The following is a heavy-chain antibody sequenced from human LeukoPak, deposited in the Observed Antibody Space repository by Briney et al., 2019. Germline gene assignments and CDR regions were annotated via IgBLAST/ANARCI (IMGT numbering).Heavy chain of an antibody. D-gene: IGHD2-21*02. CDR1: GDSVSSDSAA. V-gene: IGHV6-1*01. CDR2: TYYRSKWYS. CDR3: ARAGGDSWYFDY. Sequence: SQTLSLTCAISGDSVSSDSAAWNWIRQSPSRGLEWLGRTYYRSKWYSDYAVSVKSRVTINADTSKNQFSLQLNSVTPEDTAVYYCARAGGDSWYFDYWSQGTLVTVSS. J-gene: IGHJ4*02.